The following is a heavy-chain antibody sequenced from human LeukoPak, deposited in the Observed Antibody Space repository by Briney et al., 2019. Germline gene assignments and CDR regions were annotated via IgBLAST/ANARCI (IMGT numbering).Heavy chain of an antibody. V-gene: IGHV4-59*01. D-gene: IGHD3-16*02. CDR2: IYYNGST. CDR1: GGSIRSDY. Sequence: SETLSLTCTVSGGSIRSDYWGWIRQPPGKGLEWIGYIYYNGSTNYNPSLKSRVTISVDTSKNQFSLKLSSVTAADTAVYYCARAREQAPETYYDYVWGSYRPDAFDIWGQGTMVTVSS. J-gene: IGHJ3*02. CDR3: ARAREQAPETYYDYVWGSYRPDAFDI.